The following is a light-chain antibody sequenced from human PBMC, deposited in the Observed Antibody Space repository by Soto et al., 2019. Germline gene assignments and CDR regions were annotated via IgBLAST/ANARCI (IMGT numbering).Light chain of an antibody. J-gene: IGKJ3*01. CDR1: QSISSDH. V-gene: IGKV3-20*01. CDR2: GAS. CDR3: QHYRSAPFT. Sequence: EIVLTQSTATLSVSPGERTTLACRASQSISSDHLAWYQQRPGQSPRLLIYGASSRTTGFPDRFSGSGSGTDFTLTISRLEPEDFAVYYCQHYRSAPFTFGPGRKVDN.